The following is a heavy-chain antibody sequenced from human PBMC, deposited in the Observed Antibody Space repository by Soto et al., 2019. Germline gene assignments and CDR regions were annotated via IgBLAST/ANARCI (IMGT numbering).Heavy chain of an antibody. CDR1: GFTFSRYA. CDR3: ARDHVIYCSGGSCYCDH. Sequence: GGSLRLSCAASGFTFSRYALHWVRQAPGKGLEWLAVISYDGGSKYYADSVKGRFTISRENSENTLFLQMNNLRVEDTALYFCARDHVIYCSGGSCYCDHWGQGTLVTVS. CDR2: ISYDGGSK. D-gene: IGHD2-15*01. V-gene: IGHV3-30-3*01. J-gene: IGHJ5*02.